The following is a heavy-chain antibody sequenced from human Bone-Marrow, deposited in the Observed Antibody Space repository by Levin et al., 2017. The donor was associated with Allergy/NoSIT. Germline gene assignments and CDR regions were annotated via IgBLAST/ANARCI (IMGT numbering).Heavy chain of an antibody. J-gene: IGHJ6*02. Sequence: GGSLRLSCAASGFSFSYYEMNWLRQAPNKGLEWISYISVNGATMHYADSVKGRFTASRDNAKNSLFLQMNSLRGEDTGVYYCARGSWDVWGQGTAVTVSS. CDR2: ISVNGATM. CDR1: GFSFSYYE. CDR3: ARGSWDV. V-gene: IGHV3-48*03.